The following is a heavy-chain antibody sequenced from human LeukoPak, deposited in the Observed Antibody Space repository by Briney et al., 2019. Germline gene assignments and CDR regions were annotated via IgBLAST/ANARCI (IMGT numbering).Heavy chain of an antibody. J-gene: IGHJ6*03. CDR1: GFTFSSYG. CDR2: IRYDGSNK. CDR3: AKDGFTNYYYYYYMDV. Sequence: GGSLRLSCAASGFTFSSYGMHWVRQAPGKGLEWVAFIRYDGSNKYYADSVKGRFTISRDNSKNTLYPQMNSLRAEDTAVYYCAKDGFTNYYYYYYMDVWGKGTTVTISS. D-gene: IGHD2-2*01. V-gene: IGHV3-30*02.